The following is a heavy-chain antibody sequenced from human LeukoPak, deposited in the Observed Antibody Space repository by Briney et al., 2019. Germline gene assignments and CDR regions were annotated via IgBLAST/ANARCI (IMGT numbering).Heavy chain of an antibody. Sequence: GGSLRLSCAASGFTFSSYSMNWVRQAPGKGLEWVSSISSSSSYIYYADSVKGRFTISRDNAKNSLYLQMNSLRAEDTAVYYCARDSGRRAIIAAAYDAFDIWGQGTMVTVSS. CDR2: ISSSSSYI. V-gene: IGHV3-21*01. J-gene: IGHJ3*02. D-gene: IGHD6-13*01. CDR3: ARDSGRRAIIAAAYDAFDI. CDR1: GFTFSSYS.